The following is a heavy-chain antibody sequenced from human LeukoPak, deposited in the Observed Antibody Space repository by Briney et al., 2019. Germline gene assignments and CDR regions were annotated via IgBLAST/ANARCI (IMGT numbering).Heavy chain of an antibody. Sequence: GGSLTLSCEASGLILRVHAMSWVRQARGKGLEWVSGIGDSGEIERYADSVKGRFTISRDNFRNTVYLEMRSLRPEDTAVYYCAKGYSSGWTPFDYWGQGTQVTVSS. D-gene: IGHD6-19*01. V-gene: IGHV3-23*01. CDR3: AKGYSSGWTPFDY. CDR2: IGDSGEIE. CDR1: GLILRVHA. J-gene: IGHJ4*02.